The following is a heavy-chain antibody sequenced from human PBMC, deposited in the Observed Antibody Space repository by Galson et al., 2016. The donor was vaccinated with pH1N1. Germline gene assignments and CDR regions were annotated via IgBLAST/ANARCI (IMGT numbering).Heavy chain of an antibody. J-gene: IGHJ4*02. CDR3: ARKSCSSNSWVFDY. V-gene: IGHV1-46*01. CDR1: GYTFPNYF. Sequence: SVKVSCKASGYTFPNYFMHWVRQAPGQGLEWMGVINPSGGETTYAQKFQGRVTMTRDRSTSTVYMELSSLRSGDTAVYYCARKSCSSNSWVFDYWGQGTLVSVTS. CDR2: INPSGGET. D-gene: IGHD2-15*01.